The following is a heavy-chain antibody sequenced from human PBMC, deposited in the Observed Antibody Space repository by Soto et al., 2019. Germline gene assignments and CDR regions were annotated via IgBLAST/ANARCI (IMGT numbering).Heavy chain of an antibody. CDR1: GGSISAYY. CDR2: IYYSATP. CDR3: ARRDDFGDKYDY. J-gene: IGHJ4*01. Sequence: PSETLSLTCTVSGGSISAYYWTWIRQPPGKGLEWIGNIYYSATPTYNPSLKRRLTISLDTSKSQFSLKLTSVTAADTAVYYCARRDDFGDKYDYCGQGTLVTVSP. D-gene: IGHD4-17*01. V-gene: IGHV4-59*01.